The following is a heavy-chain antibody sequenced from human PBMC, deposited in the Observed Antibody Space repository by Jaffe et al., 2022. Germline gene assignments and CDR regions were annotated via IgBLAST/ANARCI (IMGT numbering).Heavy chain of an antibody. Sequence: EVQLLESGGGLVQPGGSLRLSCAASGFTFSSYAMSWVRQAPGKGLEWVSAISTSGGDTYYADSVKGRFTISRDNSKNTLYLQMNSLRAEDTAVYYCASFWSTKRTPDSWGQGTLVTVSS. D-gene: IGHD3-3*01. J-gene: IGHJ4*02. CDR1: GFTFSSYA. CDR3: ASFWSTKRTPDS. CDR2: ISTSGGDT. V-gene: IGHV3-23*01.